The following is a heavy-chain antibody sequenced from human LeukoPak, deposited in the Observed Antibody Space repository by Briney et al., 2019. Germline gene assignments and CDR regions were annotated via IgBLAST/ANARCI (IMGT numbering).Heavy chain of an antibody. D-gene: IGHD3-9*01. CDR1: GGSFSGYY. J-gene: IGHJ3*02. V-gene: IGHV4-34*01. Sequence: SETLSLTCAVYGGSFSGYYWSWIRQPPGKGLEWIGEINHSGSTNYNPSLKSRVTISVDTSKNQFSLKLSSVTAADTAVYYCAIPGDILTGYQYHDAFDIWGQGTMVTVSS. CDR2: INHSGST. CDR3: AIPGDILTGYQYHDAFDI.